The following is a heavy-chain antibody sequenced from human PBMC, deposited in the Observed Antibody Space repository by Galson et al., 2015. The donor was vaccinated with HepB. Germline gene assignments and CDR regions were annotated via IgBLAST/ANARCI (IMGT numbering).Heavy chain of an antibody. D-gene: IGHD2-2*01. V-gene: IGHV5-10-1*01. CDR2: IDPSDSYT. CDR3: ARWEDIAVVPAAIPHYGMDV. CDR1: GYSFTSYW. J-gene: IGHJ6*02. Sequence: QSGAEVKKPGESLKISCKGSGYSFTSYWISWVRQMPGKGLEWMGRIDPSDSYTNYSPSFQGHVTISADKSISTAYLQWSSLKASDTAMYYCARWEDIAVVPAAIPHYGMDVWGQGTTVTVSS.